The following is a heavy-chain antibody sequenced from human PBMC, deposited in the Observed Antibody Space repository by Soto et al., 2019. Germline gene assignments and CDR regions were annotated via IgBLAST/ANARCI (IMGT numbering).Heavy chain of an antibody. V-gene: IGHV3-15*07. D-gene: IGHD1-1*01. CDR2: IKSKTDGGTT. CDR1: GFTFDKVW. CDR3: TTGRDDLQY. Sequence: EVQLVESGGGLVKPGGSLRLSCAVSGFTFDKVWMNWVRQAPGKGLEWVGRIKSKTDGGTTDYAAPVKGRFTISRDDSKNMLYLQMNSLKTEDTGMYVCTTGRDDLQYWGQGTLVTVSS. J-gene: IGHJ4*02.